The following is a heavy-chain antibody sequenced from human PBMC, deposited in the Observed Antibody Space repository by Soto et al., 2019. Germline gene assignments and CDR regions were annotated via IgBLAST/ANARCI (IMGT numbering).Heavy chain of an antibody. D-gene: IGHD1-26*01. Sequence: EVELVESGGGLVQPGGSLRLSCVASGFSFSNYWMTWVRQAPGKGLEWVANIKYDGIEIYYVDSVKGRFTISRDNAKNSLYLQMNSLRAEDTAVYYCARVTPSPVGAKSFDHWGQGTLTTVSS. CDR2: IKYDGIEI. J-gene: IGHJ4*02. CDR1: GFSFSNYW. CDR3: ARVTPSPVGAKSFDH. V-gene: IGHV3-7*05.